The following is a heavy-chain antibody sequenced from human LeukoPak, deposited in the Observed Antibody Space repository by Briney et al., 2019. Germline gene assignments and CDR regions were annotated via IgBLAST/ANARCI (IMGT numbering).Heavy chain of an antibody. J-gene: IGHJ4*02. Sequence: GGSLRLSCAASGFTFSRYAMSWVRQAPGKGLEWVSVISGSGGSTYYADSVKGRFTISRDNSENTLYLQMNSLRAEDTAVYYCAKSSPYTYVFDYWGQGTLVTVSS. V-gene: IGHV3-23*01. CDR3: AKSSPYTYVFDY. D-gene: IGHD5-18*01. CDR1: GFTFSRYA. CDR2: ISGSGGST.